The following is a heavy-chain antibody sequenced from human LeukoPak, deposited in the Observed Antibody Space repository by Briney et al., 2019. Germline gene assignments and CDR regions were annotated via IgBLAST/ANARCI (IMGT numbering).Heavy chain of an antibody. J-gene: IGHJ4*02. V-gene: IGHV4-59*08. Sequence: SETLSLTCTVSGGSISSYYWSWIRQPPGKGLKWIGFIYYSGSTNYNPSLKSRVTISVDTSKNQFSLRLSSVTAADTALYCCARHSYAGSQYFFDYWGQGTLVTVSS. CDR1: GGSISSYY. CDR3: ARHSYAGSQYFFDY. D-gene: IGHD2-8*01. CDR2: IYYSGST.